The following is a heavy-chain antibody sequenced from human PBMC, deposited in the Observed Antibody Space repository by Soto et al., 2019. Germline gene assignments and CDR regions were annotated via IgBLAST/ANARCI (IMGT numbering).Heavy chain of an antibody. Sequence: QLLESGGGFVQPGGSLRLSCAASGFAFSDYAMSWVRQAPGKGLEWVAAISGRVSFTYYADSVQGRFTISRDDSKNTLFLLMDSLRAEDTAVYYCAKGGGCNSLSCHFPLDDWGQGTLVTVSS. CDR2: ISGRVSFT. CDR1: GFAFSDYA. V-gene: IGHV3-23*01. J-gene: IGHJ4*02. D-gene: IGHD2-2*01. CDR3: AKGGGCNSLSCHFPLDD.